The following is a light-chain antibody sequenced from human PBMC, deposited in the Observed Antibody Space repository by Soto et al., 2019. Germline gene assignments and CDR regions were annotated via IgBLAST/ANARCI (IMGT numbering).Light chain of an antibody. CDR3: QQYNNWPRT. V-gene: IGKV3-15*01. CDR2: RAS. CDR1: QSVSSSN. Sequence: IVLTQSPCTLSLSPGERATLSCRASQSVSSSNLAWYQQKPGQAPRLLIYRASTRATGIPARFSGSGSGTEFTLTISSLQSEDFELYYCQQYNNWPRTFGQGTKVDNK. J-gene: IGKJ1*01.